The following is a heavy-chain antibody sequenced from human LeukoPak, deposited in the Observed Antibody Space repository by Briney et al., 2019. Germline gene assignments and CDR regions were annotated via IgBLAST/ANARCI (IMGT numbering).Heavy chain of an antibody. V-gene: IGHV1-2*02. J-gene: IGHJ6*03. CDR2: INPNSGGT. CDR1: GYTFTGYY. Sequence: ASVKVSCKASGYTFTGYYMHWVRQAPGQGLEWMGWINPNSGGTNYAQKFQGRVTMTRDMSISTAYMELRRLSSDDTAVYYCARVPPGYYYYYYMDVWGKGTTVTVSS. CDR3: ARVPPGYYYYYYMDV.